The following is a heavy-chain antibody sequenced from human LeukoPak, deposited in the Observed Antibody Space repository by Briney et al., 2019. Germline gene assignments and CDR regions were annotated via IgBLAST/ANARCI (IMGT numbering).Heavy chain of an antibody. D-gene: IGHD2-21*02. CDR2: INHSGST. Sequence: SETLSLTCAVYGGSFSGYYWSWIRQPPGKGLEWIGEINHSGSTNYNPSLKSRVTISVDTSKNQFSLKLSSVTAAVTAVYYCASPAYCGGDCYSYWFDPWGRGTLVTVSS. CDR1: GGSFSGYY. J-gene: IGHJ5*02. CDR3: ASPAYCGGDCYSYWFDP. V-gene: IGHV4-34*01.